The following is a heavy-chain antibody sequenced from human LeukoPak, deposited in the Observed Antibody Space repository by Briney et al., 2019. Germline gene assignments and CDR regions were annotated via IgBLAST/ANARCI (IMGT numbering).Heavy chain of an antibody. Sequence: ASVKVSCKASGYTFTGYYMHWVRQAPGQGREGMGWINPNSGGTNYAQKFQGRVTMTRDTSISTAYMELSRLRSDDTAVYYCAADRHRNWFDPWGQGTLVTVSS. CDR3: AADRHRNWFDP. CDR2: INPNSGGT. J-gene: IGHJ5*02. CDR1: GYTFTGYY. V-gene: IGHV1-2*02.